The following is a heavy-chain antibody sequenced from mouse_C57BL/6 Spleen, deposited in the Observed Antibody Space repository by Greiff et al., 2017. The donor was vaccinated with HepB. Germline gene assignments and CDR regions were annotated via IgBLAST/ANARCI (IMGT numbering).Heavy chain of an antibody. CDR2: IDPSDSDT. Sequence: QVQLQQPGAELVRPGSSVKLSCKASGYTFTSYWMHWVKQRPIQGLEWIGNIDPSDSDTHYNQKFKDKATLTVDKSSSTAYMQLSSLTSEDSAVYYGASGPFDYWGQGTTLTVSS. CDR3: ASGPFDY. CDR1: GYTFTSYW. V-gene: IGHV1-52*01. J-gene: IGHJ2*01. D-gene: IGHD3-2*02.